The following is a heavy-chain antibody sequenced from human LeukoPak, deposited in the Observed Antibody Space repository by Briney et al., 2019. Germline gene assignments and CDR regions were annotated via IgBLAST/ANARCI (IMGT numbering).Heavy chain of an antibody. D-gene: IGHD3-9*01. CDR1: GYTFTGYY. CDR3: ARDSTYYDVLTGPTSDMDV. V-gene: IGHV1-2*02. Sequence: ASVKVSCEASGYTFTGYYMHWVRQAPGQGLEWMGWINPNSGGTNYAQKFQGRVTMTRDTSISTAYMELSRLRSDDTAVYYCARDSTYYDVLTGPTSDMDVWGKGTTVTISS. J-gene: IGHJ6*03. CDR2: INPNSGGT.